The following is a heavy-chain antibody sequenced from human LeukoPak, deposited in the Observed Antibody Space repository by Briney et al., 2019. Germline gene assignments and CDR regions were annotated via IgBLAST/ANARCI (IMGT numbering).Heavy chain of an antibody. CDR2: IRSKANSYAT. J-gene: IGHJ4*02. V-gene: IGHV3-73*01. D-gene: IGHD2-15*01. CDR1: GFTFSGSG. Sequence: GGSLRLSCAASGFTFSGSGMHWVRRASGKGLEWVGRIRSKANSYATAYAASVKGRFTISRDDSKNTVYLQMNSLKTEDTAVYYCTTDSSGYWGQGILVTVSS. CDR3: TTDSSGY.